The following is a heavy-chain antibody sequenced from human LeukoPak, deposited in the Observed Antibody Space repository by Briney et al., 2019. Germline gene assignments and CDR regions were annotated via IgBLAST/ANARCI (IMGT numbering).Heavy chain of an antibody. CDR3: ASLYGEFVY. CDR2: IYHSGST. V-gene: IGHV4-38-2*02. J-gene: IGHJ4*02. Sequence: SETLSLTCTVSGYSISSGYYWGWIRQPPGKGLEWIATIYHSGSTYYNPSLKSRVTISVDTSKNQFSLKMRSVTAADTAVYYCASLYGEFVYWGQGILVTVSS. D-gene: IGHD4-17*01. CDR1: GYSISSGYY.